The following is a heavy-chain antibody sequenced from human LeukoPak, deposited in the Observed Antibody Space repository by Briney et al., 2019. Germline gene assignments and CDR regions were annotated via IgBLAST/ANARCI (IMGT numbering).Heavy chain of an antibody. CDR3: AKDRTGSGWYGAYYFDD. J-gene: IGHJ4*02. D-gene: IGHD6-19*01. CDR1: GFSFSDYV. Sequence: GGSLRLSCVASGFSFSDYVMSWVRQAPGKGLEWVSVISGSGGSTYYAESVKGRLTISRDNPKNTLYLQMNSLRDEDTAVYYCAKDRTGSGWYGAYYFDDWGQGTLVTVSS. V-gene: IGHV3-23*01. CDR2: ISGSGGST.